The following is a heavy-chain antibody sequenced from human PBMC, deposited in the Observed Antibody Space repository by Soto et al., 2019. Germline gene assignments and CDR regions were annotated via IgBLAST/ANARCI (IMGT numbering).Heavy chain of an antibody. CDR1: GFTFSSYG. D-gene: IGHD3-10*01. J-gene: IGHJ3*02. CDR3: ASRARFGDLNTFDI. Sequence: GGSLRLSCATSGFTFSSYGMNWVRQAPGKGLEWVSYISTSTATKYYADSVKGRFTISRDNAKNSLYLQMNSLRAEDTAVYYCASRARFGDLNTFDIWGQGTMVTVSS. V-gene: IGHV3-48*01. CDR2: ISTSTATK.